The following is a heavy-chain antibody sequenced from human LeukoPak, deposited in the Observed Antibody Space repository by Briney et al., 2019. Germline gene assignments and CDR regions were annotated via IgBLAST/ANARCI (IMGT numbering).Heavy chain of an antibody. D-gene: IGHD6-19*01. CDR3: EAVAGVFDH. CDR2: IRNDGSDK. Sequence: QSGGSLRLSCAASGFTFSNYGMHWVRQAPGKGLEWVAFIRNDGSDKYYADSVRGRFTIYRDNSKNSLYLQMNSLRAEDTAVYYCEAVAGVFDHWGQGTLVTVSS. J-gene: IGHJ4*02. CDR1: GFTFSNYG. V-gene: IGHV3-30*02.